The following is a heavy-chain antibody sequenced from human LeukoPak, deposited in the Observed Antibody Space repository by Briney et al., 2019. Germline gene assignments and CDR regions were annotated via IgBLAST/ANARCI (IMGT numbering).Heavy chain of an antibody. CDR3: ARDHEYYYDSSGYSDY. D-gene: IGHD3-22*01. CDR1: GGSISSYY. J-gene: IGHJ4*02. CDR2: IYTSGST. Sequence: PSETLSLTCTVSGGSISSYYWSWIRQPAGKGLEWIGRIYTSGSTNYNPSLKSRVTMSVDTSKNQFSLKLSSVTAADTAVYYCARDHEYYYDSSGYSDYWGQGTLVTVSS. V-gene: IGHV4-4*07.